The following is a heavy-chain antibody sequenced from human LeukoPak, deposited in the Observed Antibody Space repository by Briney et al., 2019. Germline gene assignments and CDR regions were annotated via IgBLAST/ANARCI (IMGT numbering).Heavy chain of an antibody. J-gene: IGHJ4*02. CDR1: GFTFSSYA. D-gene: IGHD2-15*01. CDR2: ISYDGSNK. V-gene: IGHV3-30-3*01. CDR3: AARGPSWYFDY. Sequence: PGGSLRLSCAASGFTFSSYAMHWVRQAPGKGLEWVAVISYDGSNKYYADSVKGRFTISRDNSKNTLYLQMNSLRAEDTAVYYCAARGPSWYFDYWGQGTLVTVSS.